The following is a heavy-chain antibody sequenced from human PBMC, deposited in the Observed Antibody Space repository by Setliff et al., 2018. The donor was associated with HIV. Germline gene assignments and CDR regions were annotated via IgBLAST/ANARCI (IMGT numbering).Heavy chain of an antibody. CDR2: IIPILGVA. Sequence: ASVKVSCKASRSTFNSHTINWVRQAPGQGLDWMGRIIPILGVANYAQRFQGKVTITADKSTSTAYMELTSLRFDDTAMYYCVRGVQSPPHYSYYYMXVWGEGTMXTVSS. J-gene: IGHJ6*03. CDR1: RSTFNSHT. V-gene: IGHV1-69*02. CDR3: VRGVQSPPHYSYYYMXV. D-gene: IGHD3-3*01.